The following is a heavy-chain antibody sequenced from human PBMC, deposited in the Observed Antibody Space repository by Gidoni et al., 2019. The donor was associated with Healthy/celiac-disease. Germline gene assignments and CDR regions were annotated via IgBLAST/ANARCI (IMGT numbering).Heavy chain of an antibody. J-gene: IGHJ6*02. V-gene: IGHV3-33*01. Sequence: QVQLVESGGGVVQPGRSLRLSCAASGFTFISYGMYWVRQAPGKGLGWVAVIWYDGSNKYYAGSVKGRFTISRDNSKNTLYLQMNSLRAEDTAVYYCARDAICSSTSCYLPHYYYGMDVWGQGTTVTVSS. CDR3: ARDAICSSTSCYLPHYYYGMDV. CDR1: GFTFISYG. CDR2: IWYDGSNK. D-gene: IGHD2-2*01.